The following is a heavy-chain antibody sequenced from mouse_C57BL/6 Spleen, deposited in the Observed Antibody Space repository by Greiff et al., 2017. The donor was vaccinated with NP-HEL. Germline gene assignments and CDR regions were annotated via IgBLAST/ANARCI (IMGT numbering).Heavy chain of an antibody. CDR3: VRDSNYGSSYYWYFDV. CDR1: GFTFSTYA. V-gene: IGHV10-3*01. Sequence: EVHLVESGGGLVQPKGSLKLSCAASGFTFSTYAMHWVRQAPGKGLEWVARIRSKSSNYATYYADSVKDRFTISRDDSQSMLYLQMNNLKTEDTAMYYCVRDSNYGSSYYWYFDVWGTGTTVTVSS. D-gene: IGHD1-1*01. CDR2: IRSKSSNYAT. J-gene: IGHJ1*03.